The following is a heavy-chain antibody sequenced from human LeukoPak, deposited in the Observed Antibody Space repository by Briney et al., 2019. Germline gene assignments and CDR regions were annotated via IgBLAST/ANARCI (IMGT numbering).Heavy chain of an antibody. CDR3: ARDNQGVDV. CDR2: INSDGNNS. V-gene: IGHV3-74*01. CDR1: GFTFSSYW. J-gene: IGHJ6*02. D-gene: IGHD1-14*01. Sequence: PGGSLRLSCAASGFTFSSYWMHWVRQVPGKGLVWVSRINSDGNNSRYADSVKGRFTISRDNAKNTLYLQMNSLRAEDMAVYYCARDNQGVDVWGQGTTVIVS.